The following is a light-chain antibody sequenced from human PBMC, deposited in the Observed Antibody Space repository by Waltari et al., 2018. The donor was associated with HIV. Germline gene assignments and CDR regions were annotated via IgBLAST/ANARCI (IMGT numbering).Light chain of an antibody. V-gene: IGLV2-14*03. CDR3: SSYTASSTLDVV. CDR1: SSDLGAYNY. J-gene: IGLJ2*01. Sequence: QSALTQPASVSGSPGQSITISCTGSSSDLGAYNYVSWYQQHPDKVPKLVIYEVSNRPSGISNRFSGSKSGNTASLTISGLQADDEASYYCSSYTASSTLDVVFGGGTRLTVL. CDR2: EVS.